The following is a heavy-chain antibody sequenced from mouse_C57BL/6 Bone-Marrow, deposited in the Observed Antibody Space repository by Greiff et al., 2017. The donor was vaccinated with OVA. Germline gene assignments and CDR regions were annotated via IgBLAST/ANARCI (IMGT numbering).Heavy chain of an antibody. CDR3: ARYYTTVVATGHFDV. CDR2: ISYSGST. CDR1: GYSITSDY. V-gene: IGHV3-8*01. D-gene: IGHD1-1*01. Sequence: VQLKESGPGLAKPSQTLSLTCSVTGYSITSDYWNWIRKFPGNKLEYMGYISYSGSTYYNPSLKSRISITRDTSKNQYYLQLNSVTTEDTATYYCARYYTTVVATGHFDVWGTGTTVTVSS. J-gene: IGHJ1*03.